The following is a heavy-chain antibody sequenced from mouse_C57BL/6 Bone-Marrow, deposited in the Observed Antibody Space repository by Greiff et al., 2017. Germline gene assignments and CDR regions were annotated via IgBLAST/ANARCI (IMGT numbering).Heavy chain of an antibody. CDR3: AREKYYYGSSPFDY. D-gene: IGHD1-1*01. J-gene: IGHJ2*01. CDR2: IYPRSGNT. CDR1: GYTFTSYG. V-gene: IGHV1-81*01. Sequence: VKLQESGAELARPGASVKLSCKASGYTFTSYGISWVKQRTGQGLEWIGEIYPRSGNTYYNEKFKGKATLTADKSSSTAYMELRSLTSEDSAVYFCAREKYYYGSSPFDYWGQGTTLTVSS.